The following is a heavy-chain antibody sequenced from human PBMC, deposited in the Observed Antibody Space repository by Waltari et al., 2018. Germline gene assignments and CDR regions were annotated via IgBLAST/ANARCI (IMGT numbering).Heavy chain of an antibody. CDR3: AKRIVGGPFDV. V-gene: IGHV1-69*12. CDR1: GGSFGTYA. Sequence: QVPLVQSGAEVRKPGSSGKVSCDASGGSFGTYAIAWVRQSPGQGLEWMAGIIPIYGTPNYAQKFQGRVNVAADELTRTAYMELSSLRSDDTAIYYCAKRIVGGPFDVWGQGTMVTVSS. D-gene: IGHD1-26*01. CDR2: IIPIYGTP. J-gene: IGHJ3*01.